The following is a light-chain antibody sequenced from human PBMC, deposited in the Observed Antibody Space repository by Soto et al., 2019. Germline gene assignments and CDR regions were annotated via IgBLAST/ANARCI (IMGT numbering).Light chain of an antibody. CDR1: QAVPNN. V-gene: IGKV1-9*01. CDR2: EES. Sequence: DIQLTQSPSFLSASVGDRVTITCRPSQAVPNNMAWYQQKPGKPPKLLIYEESTLHSGIPSRFSGRKSGTQFTLTIDSLQPEDFATYYCQQVKTYPRTFGGRTKVDIK. J-gene: IGKJ4*01. CDR3: QQVKTYPRT.